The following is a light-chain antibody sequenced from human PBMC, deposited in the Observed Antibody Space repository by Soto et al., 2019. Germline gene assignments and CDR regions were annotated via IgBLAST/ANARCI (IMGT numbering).Light chain of an antibody. V-gene: IGLV2-14*01. CDR3: RSYNSSSTRYV. CDR2: DVS. J-gene: IGLJ1*01. CDR1: SSDVGGYNY. Sequence: QSALTQPASVSGSPGQSITISCTGTSSDVGGYNYVSWYQQHPGKAPKLMIYDVSNRPSGVSNRFSGSKSGNTASLTISGLQAEDEADYYCRSYNSSSTRYVFGAGTKLTVL.